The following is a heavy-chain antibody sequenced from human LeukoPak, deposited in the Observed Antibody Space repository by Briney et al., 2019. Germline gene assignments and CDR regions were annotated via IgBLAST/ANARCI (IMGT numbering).Heavy chain of an antibody. CDR2: INPNSGGT. D-gene: IGHD5-18*01. CDR3: ARDSRIYSYGPPKF. Sequence: ASVKVSCKASGYTFTGYYMHWVRQAPGQGLEWMGWINPNSGGTNYAQEFQGRVTMTRDTSISTAYMELSRLRSDDTAVYYCARDSRIYSYGPPKFWGQGTLVTVSS. J-gene: IGHJ4*02. CDR1: GYTFTGYY. V-gene: IGHV1-2*02.